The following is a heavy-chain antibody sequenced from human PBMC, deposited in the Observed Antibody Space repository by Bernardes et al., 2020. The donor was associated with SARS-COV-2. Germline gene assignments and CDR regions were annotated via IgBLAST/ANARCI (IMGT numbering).Heavy chain of an antibody. CDR2: ISGSGGST. V-gene: IGHV3-23*01. CDR3: AKDHYGSGSPMPYY. J-gene: IGHJ4*02. Sequence: GGSLRLSCAASGFTFSSYAMSWVRQAPGKGLEWVSAISGSGGSTYYADSVKGRFTISRDNSKNTLYLQMNSLRAEDTAVYYCAKDHYGSGSPMPYYWGQGTLVTVSS. CDR1: GFTFSSYA. D-gene: IGHD3-10*01.